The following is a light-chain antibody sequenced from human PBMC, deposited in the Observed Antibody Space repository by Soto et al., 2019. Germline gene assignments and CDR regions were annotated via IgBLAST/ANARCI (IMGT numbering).Light chain of an antibody. Sequence: SYELTQPPSVSVSPGQTASITCSGDKLGDKHASWYQQQPGQSPVLVIYQDTKRPSGIPERFSGSNSGNTATLTISGTQAMDEADYYCQAWDSTTVVFGGGTKLTVL. CDR3: QAWDSTTVV. J-gene: IGLJ2*01. V-gene: IGLV3-1*01. CDR1: KLGDKH. CDR2: QDT.